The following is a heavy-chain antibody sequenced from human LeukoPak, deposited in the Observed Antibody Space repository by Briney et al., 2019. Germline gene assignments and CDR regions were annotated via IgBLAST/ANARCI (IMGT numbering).Heavy chain of an antibody. CDR2: ISGSGAGI. J-gene: IGHJ4*02. CDR1: GFTFSTYA. CDR3: AKVRRDRTIAAEIDY. D-gene: IGHD6-13*01. Sequence: PGGSLRLPCAAPGFTFSTYAMSWVRQAPGKGLEWVSSISGSGAGIYYTDSVKGRFTISRDNSKNTLYLQMNSLRAEDTAVYYCAKVRRDRTIAAEIDYWGQGTLVTVSS. V-gene: IGHV3-23*01.